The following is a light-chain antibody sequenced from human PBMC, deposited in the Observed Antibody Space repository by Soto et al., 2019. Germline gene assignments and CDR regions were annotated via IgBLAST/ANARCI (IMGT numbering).Light chain of an antibody. J-gene: IGKJ1*01. CDR2: GAS. V-gene: IGKV3-20*01. CDR1: QRVSARY. Sequence: LTQAAGTLSLSPGDRATLSCRASQRVSARYLAWYHQKPGQAPRLLIFGASDRATGIPDRFSGSGSGTDFTLTIDRLEPEDCAMYYCQQYSDSPPTFGQGTKVDIK. CDR3: QQYSDSPPT.